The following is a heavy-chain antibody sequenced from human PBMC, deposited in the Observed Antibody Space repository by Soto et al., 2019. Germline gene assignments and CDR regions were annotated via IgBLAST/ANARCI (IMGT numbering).Heavy chain of an antibody. J-gene: IGHJ4*02. Sequence: GGSLRLSCTVYGFTFDDYAMSWVRQAPGKGLEWVGFISSQAFGGTTEYAAPVEGRFTISTDESKTIAYLQMNSLKAADTAVYFCATVYFYDSSADYYFDYWGQGTLVTVSS. CDR3: ATVYFYDSSADYYFDY. CDR1: GFTFDDYA. CDR2: ISSQAFGGTT. D-gene: IGHD3-22*01. V-gene: IGHV3-49*04.